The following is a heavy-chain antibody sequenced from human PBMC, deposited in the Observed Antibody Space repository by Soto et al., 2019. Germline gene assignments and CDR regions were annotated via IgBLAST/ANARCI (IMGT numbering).Heavy chain of an antibody. CDR1: GFTLSDYT. D-gene: IGHD6-13*01. CDR3: TRGLGSSWYYAFDI. Sequence: GGSLRLSCAASGFTLSDYTMNWVRQAPGKGLEWVSSISSSGDYIYYADSLKGRFTISRDSPKSSLYLQMNSLRAEDTAVYYCTRGLGSSWYYAFDIWGQGTMVTVSS. J-gene: IGHJ3*02. CDR2: ISSSGDYI. V-gene: IGHV3-21*01.